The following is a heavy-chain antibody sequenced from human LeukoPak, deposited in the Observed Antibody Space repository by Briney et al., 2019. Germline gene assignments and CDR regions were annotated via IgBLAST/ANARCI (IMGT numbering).Heavy chain of an antibody. CDR1: GFTFSSYA. Sequence: GGSLRLSCAASGFTFSSYAMSWVRQAPGKGLEWVSAISGSGGSTYYADSVKGRFTISRDNSKNTLYLQMNSLRAEDTAVYYCAKKGLLEGSNYDFWSGYYGNDAFDIWGQGTMVTVSS. V-gene: IGHV3-23*01. CDR2: ISGSGGST. D-gene: IGHD3-3*01. CDR3: AKKGLLEGSNYDFWSGYYGNDAFDI. J-gene: IGHJ3*02.